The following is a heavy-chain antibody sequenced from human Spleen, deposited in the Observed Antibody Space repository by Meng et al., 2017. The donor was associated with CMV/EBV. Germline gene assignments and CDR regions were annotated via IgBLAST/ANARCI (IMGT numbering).Heavy chain of an antibody. V-gene: IGHV3-21*01. D-gene: IGHD2-21*02. CDR2: ISSSSYI. Sequence: GESLKISCAASGFTFSSYSMNWVRQAPGKGLEWVSSISSSSYIYYADSVKGRFTISRDNAKNSLYLQMNSLRAEDTAVYYCARVSGDPLGYFDYWGQGTLVTVSS. CDR1: GFTFSSYS. J-gene: IGHJ4*02. CDR3: ARVSGDPLGYFDY.